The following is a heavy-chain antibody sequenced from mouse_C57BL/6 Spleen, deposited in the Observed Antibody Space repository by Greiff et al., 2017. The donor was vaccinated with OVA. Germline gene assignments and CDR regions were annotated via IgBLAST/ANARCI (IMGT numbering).Heavy chain of an antibody. CDR3: AREDSSGYVPWFAY. CDR2: IDPSDSET. Sequence: QVQLKQPGAELVRPGSSVKLSCKASGYTFTSYWMHWVKQRPIQGLEWIGNIDPSDSETHYNQKFKDKATLTVDKSSSTAYMQLSSLTSEDSAVYYCAREDSSGYVPWFAYWGQGTLVTVSA. CDR1: GYTFTSYW. J-gene: IGHJ3*01. V-gene: IGHV1-52*01. D-gene: IGHD3-2*02.